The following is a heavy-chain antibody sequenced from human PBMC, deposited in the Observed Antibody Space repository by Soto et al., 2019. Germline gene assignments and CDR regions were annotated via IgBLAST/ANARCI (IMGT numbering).Heavy chain of an antibody. V-gene: IGHV4-31*03. CDR3: ARDGVDPGIYFDA. CDR2: IYYSVST. Sequence: SETLSLTCTVSGGSISSGGYYWSWIRQHPGKGLEWIGYIYYSVSTYYNPSLKSRVTISVDTSKNQFSLKLSSVTAADTAVYYCARDGVDPGIYFDAWGQGSLVTVSS. D-gene: IGHD1-26*01. J-gene: IGHJ4*02. CDR1: GGSISSGGYY.